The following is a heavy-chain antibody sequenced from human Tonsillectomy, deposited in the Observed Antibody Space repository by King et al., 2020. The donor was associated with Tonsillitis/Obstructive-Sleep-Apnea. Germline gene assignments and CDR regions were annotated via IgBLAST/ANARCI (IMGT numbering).Heavy chain of an antibody. V-gene: IGHV5-51*01. D-gene: IGHD3-22*01. CDR2: IYPGDSDT. J-gene: IGHJ4*02. CDR3: ASWLYYDSSGYSVPFDY. CDR1: GYSFTSYW. Sequence: VQLVESGAEVKKPGESLKISCKGSGYSFTSYWIGWVRQMPGKGLEWMGIIYPGDSDTRYSPSFQGQVTISADKSISTAYLQWSSLKASDTAMYYCASWLYYDSSGYSVPFDYWGQGTLVTVSS.